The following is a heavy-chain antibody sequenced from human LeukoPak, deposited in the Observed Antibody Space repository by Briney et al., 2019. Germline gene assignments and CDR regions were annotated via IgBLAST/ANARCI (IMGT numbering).Heavy chain of an antibody. CDR2: ISWNSGSI. CDR3: AKRSNSWDFDY. D-gene: IGHD6-13*01. CDR1: GFTLDDYA. Sequence: GGSLRLSCAASGFTLDDYAMHWVRQAPGKGLEWVSGISWNSGSIDYAESVKGRFTISRDNAKNSLYLQMNSLRAEDTALYYCAKRSNSWDFDYWGQGTLVTVSS. J-gene: IGHJ4*02. V-gene: IGHV3-9*01.